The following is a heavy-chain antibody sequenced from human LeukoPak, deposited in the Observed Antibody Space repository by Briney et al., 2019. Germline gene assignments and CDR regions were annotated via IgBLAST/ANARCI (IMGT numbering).Heavy chain of an antibody. Sequence: ASVKVSCKASGGTFSSYAISWVRQAPGQGLEWMGWISAYNGNTNYAQKLQGRVTMTTDTSTSTAYMELRSLRSDDTAVYYCARGGYCSSTSCANWFDPWGQGTLVTVSS. V-gene: IGHV1-18*01. J-gene: IGHJ5*02. CDR3: ARGGYCSSTSCANWFDP. CDR1: GGTFSSYA. D-gene: IGHD2-2*01. CDR2: ISAYNGNT.